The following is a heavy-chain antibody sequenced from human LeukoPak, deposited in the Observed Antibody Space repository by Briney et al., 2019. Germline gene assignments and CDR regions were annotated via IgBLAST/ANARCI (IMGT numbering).Heavy chain of an antibody. V-gene: IGHV3-21*01. D-gene: IGHD3-22*01. CDR3: ARGWYYYDSSGQKHYFDY. J-gene: IGHJ4*02. CDR1: GFTFSDYS. CDR2: ISSSGTYT. Sequence: GGSLRLSCAASGFTFSDYSMNWVRQAPETGLEWVSSISSSGTYTYYADSVKGRFTISRDNAKNSLYLQMNSLRAEDTAVYYCARGWYYYDSSGQKHYFDYWGQGTLVTVSS.